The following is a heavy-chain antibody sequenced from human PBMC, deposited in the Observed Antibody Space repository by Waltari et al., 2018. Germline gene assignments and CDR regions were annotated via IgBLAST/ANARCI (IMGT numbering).Heavy chain of an antibody. Sequence: QVQLVQSGAEVKKPGASVKVSCKVSGYTLTELSMHWVRQAPGKGLVWMGGFDPEEGDTTDAQKLRGRVTMTEDTSTDTAYMERSSLRSEDTAVYYCATGATIFGVVTNNWFDPWGQGTLVTVSS. J-gene: IGHJ5*02. V-gene: IGHV1-24*01. D-gene: IGHD3-3*01. CDR1: GYTLTELS. CDR3: ATGATIFGVVTNNWFDP. CDR2: FDPEEGDT.